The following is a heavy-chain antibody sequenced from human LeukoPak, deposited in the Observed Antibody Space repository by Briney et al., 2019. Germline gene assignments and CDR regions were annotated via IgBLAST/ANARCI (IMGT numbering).Heavy chain of an antibody. J-gene: IGHJ3*02. CDR3: ARQRSRWEIVVGPADMPDAFDI. D-gene: IGHD2-2*01. V-gene: IGHV4-39*01. CDR1: GGSISSSSYY. Sequence: SETLSLTCTVSGGSISSSSYYWGWIRQPPGKGLEWIGSNYYSGSTYYNPSLKSRVTISVDPSKNQFSLKQRSVTAADTVVYFCARQRSRWEIVVGPADMPDAFDIWVQGTMVTVSS. CDR2: NYYSGST.